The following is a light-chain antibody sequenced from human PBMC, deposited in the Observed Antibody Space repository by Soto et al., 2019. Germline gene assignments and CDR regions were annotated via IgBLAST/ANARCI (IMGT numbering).Light chain of an antibody. V-gene: IGKV1-39*01. CDR3: QQSYNAPYT. CDR2: SAY. CDR1: QNIGTS. J-gene: IGKJ2*01. Sequence: DIQMTQSPSSLSVSVGDRVTITCRASQNIGTSLNWYQMKLGRAPTLLIYSAYTLQSGAPSRFSGGGSGTDFTLTINSLQPEDFATYSCQQSYNAPYTFGQGTMLEIK.